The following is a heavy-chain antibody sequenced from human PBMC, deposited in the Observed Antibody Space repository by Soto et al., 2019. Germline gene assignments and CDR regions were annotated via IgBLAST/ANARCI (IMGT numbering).Heavy chain of an antibody. V-gene: IGHV4-59*11. CDR1: GGSISSHY. CDR2: IYYSGST. D-gene: IGHD5-18*01. J-gene: IGHJ4*02. CDR3: ARTGGYSYVDY. Sequence: QVQLQESGPGLVKPSETLSLTCTVSGGSISSHYWSWIRQPPGKGLEWIGYIYYSGSTNYNPSLKSRVTISVDTSKNQFSLKLSSVTAADTAVYYCARTGGYSYVDYWGQGTLVTVSS.